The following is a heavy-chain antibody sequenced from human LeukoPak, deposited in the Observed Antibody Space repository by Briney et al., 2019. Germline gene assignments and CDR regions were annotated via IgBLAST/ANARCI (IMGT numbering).Heavy chain of an antibody. D-gene: IGHD1-26*01. Sequence: PGGSLRLSCAASGFTFSSYWMHWVRQAPGKGPVWVSRINSDGYSISYADSVKGRFTISRDNAKNTLFLQMNSLRVEDTAVYYCAREKSGSCFDYWGQGTLVTVSS. J-gene: IGHJ4*02. CDR1: GFTFSSYW. CDR2: INSDGYSI. CDR3: AREKSGSCFDY. V-gene: IGHV3-74*01.